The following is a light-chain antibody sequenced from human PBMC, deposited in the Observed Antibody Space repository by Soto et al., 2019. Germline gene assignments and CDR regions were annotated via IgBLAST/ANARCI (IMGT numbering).Light chain of an antibody. CDR3: LQRSTVPWA. J-gene: IGKJ1*01. Sequence: DIQMTQSPSSLSASVGDRVTITCRASQDIRIALDWFQQKPGKAPRRLIYASSSLQSGVPSRFSGSGSGTEFTLTISSLQPEDFATYFCLQRSTVPWAFCQGTKV. CDR1: QDIRIA. V-gene: IGKV1-17*01. CDR2: ASS.